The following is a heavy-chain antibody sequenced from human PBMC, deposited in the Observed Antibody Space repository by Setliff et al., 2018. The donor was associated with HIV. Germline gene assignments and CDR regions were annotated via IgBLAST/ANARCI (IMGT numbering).Heavy chain of an antibody. CDR2: IYTSGST. Sequence: PSETLSLTCTVSGGSINTYYWSWIRQPAGKGLEWIGRIYTSGSTNYNPSLKSRVTISVDTSKNQFSLKLSSVTAADTAVYYCARVPRYCSSTSCKDYWGQGTLVTVSS. V-gene: IGHV4-4*07. CDR1: GGSINTYY. D-gene: IGHD2-2*01. J-gene: IGHJ4*02. CDR3: ARVPRYCSSTSCKDY.